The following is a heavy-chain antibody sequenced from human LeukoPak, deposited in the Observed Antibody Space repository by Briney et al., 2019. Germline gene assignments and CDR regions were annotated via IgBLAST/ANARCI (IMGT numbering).Heavy chain of an antibody. Sequence: SSETLSLTCAVYGGSFSGYYWSWIRQPPGKGLEWIGEINHSGSTNYNPSLKSRVTISVDTSKNQFSLKLSSVTAADTAVYYCARRGPLFVVVPAAMSRWFDPWGQGTLVTVSS. V-gene: IGHV4-34*01. J-gene: IGHJ5*02. CDR1: GGSFSGYY. CDR3: ARRGPLFVVVPAAMSRWFDP. CDR2: INHSGST. D-gene: IGHD2-2*01.